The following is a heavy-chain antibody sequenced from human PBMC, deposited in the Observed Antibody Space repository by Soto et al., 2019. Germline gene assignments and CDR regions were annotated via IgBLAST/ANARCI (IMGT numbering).Heavy chain of an antibody. CDR3: AKVGERGYSGYLMYYFDY. J-gene: IGHJ4*02. Sequence: GGSLRLSXAASGFTFSSYGMHWVRQAPGKGLEWVAVISYDGSNKYYADSVKGRFTISRDNSKNTLYLQMNSLRAEDTAVYYCAKVGERGYSGYLMYYFDYWGQGTLVTVSS. V-gene: IGHV3-30*18. CDR2: ISYDGSNK. D-gene: IGHD5-12*01. CDR1: GFTFSSYG.